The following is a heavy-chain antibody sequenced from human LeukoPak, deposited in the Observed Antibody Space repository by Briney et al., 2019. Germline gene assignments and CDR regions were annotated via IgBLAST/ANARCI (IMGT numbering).Heavy chain of an antibody. CDR1: GFTFSSYW. D-gene: IGHD1-26*01. CDR2: IKQDGSEK. J-gene: IGHJ3*02. Sequence: PGGSLRLSCAASGFTFSSYWMSWVRQAPGKGLEWVANIKQDGSEKYYVDSVKGRFTISRDNAKNSLYLQMNSLRAEDTAVYYCARVAGSYSPAFDIWGQGTMVTVSS. CDR3: ARVAGSYSPAFDI. V-gene: IGHV3-7*01.